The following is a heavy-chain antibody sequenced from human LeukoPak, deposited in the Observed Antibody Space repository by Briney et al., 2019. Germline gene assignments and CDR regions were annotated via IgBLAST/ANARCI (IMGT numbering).Heavy chain of an antibody. V-gene: IGHV4-38-2*02. CDR2: IYHSGST. CDR1: GYSISSGYY. D-gene: IGHD6-13*01. CDR3: ARVGYSSSRGFFDY. Sequence: PSETLSLTCTVSGYSISSGYYWGWIRQPPGKGLEWIGSIYHSGSTYYNPSLKSRVTISVDTSKNQFSLKLSSVTAADTAVYYCARVGYSSSRGFFDYWGQGTLVTVSS. J-gene: IGHJ4*02.